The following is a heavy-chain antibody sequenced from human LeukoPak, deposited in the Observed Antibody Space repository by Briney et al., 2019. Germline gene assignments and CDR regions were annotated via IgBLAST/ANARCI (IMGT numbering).Heavy chain of an antibody. D-gene: IGHD3-10*01. Sequence: GGSLRLSCAASRFSFSNYWMHWVRHAPGTGLVWVSRVKSDGSNPSYADSVKGRFTISRDNAENMLYLQMNTLGAEDTAVYYCARDIVSGSGSLDYWGQGTLVTVSS. CDR1: RFSFSNYW. V-gene: IGHV3-74*01. CDR2: VKSDGSNP. CDR3: ARDIVSGSGSLDY. J-gene: IGHJ4*02.